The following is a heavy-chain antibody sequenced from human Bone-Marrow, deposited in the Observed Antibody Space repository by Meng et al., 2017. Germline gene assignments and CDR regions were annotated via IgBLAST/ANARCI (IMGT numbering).Heavy chain of an antibody. Sequence: HMGEVGGAVLQLGASLILSVAASGFALISYAMSWVRQAPGKGLDWVSAISVGGFTTYYADSVKGRFTISRHNSKNTLYLQVHSLRAEDTALYYCAKYSYGLGDYFDYWGQGALVTVSS. CDR2: ISVGGFTT. D-gene: IGHD3-10*01. CDR1: GFALISYA. J-gene: IGHJ4*02. CDR3: AKYSYGLGDYFDY. V-gene: IGHV3-23*04.